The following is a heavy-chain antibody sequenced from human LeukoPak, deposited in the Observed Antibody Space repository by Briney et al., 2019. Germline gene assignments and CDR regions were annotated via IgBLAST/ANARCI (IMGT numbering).Heavy chain of an antibody. CDR2: ISGSGGST. V-gene: IGHV3-23*01. CDR3: AREYGGKYWYFDL. CDR1: GFTVSSNY. D-gene: IGHD4-23*01. J-gene: IGHJ2*01. Sequence: PGGSLRLSCAASGFTVSSNYMSWVRQAPGKGLEWVSAISGSGGSTYYADSVKGRFTISRDDSKNTLYLQMNSLRAEDTAVYYCAREYGGKYWYFDLWGRGTLVTVSS.